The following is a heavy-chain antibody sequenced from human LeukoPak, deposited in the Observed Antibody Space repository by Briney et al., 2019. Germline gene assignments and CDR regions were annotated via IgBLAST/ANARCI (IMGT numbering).Heavy chain of an antibody. Sequence: GGSLRLSCAASGFTFSSYAMSWVRQAPGKGLEWVSAISGSGGSTYYADSVKGRFTISRDNSKNTLYLQMNSLRAEDTAVYYCAKDFGSGWYPHYYYHGMDVWGQGTTVTVSS. D-gene: IGHD6-19*01. J-gene: IGHJ6*02. CDR1: GFTFSSYA. V-gene: IGHV3-23*01. CDR2: ISGSGGST. CDR3: AKDFGSGWYPHYYYHGMDV.